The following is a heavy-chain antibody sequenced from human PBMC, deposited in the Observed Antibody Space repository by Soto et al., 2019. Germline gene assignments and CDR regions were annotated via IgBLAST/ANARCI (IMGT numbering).Heavy chain of an antibody. J-gene: IGHJ6*02. D-gene: IGHD3-22*01. CDR2: IGTAGDP. CDR1: GFTFSSYD. Sequence: QPVGSLRLSCAASGFTFSSYDMHWVRQATGKGLEWVSAIGTAGDPYYPGSVKGRFTISRENAKNSLYLQMNSLRAGDTAVYYCARAYSSGYLAYGMDVWGQGTTVTVSS. CDR3: ARAYSSGYLAYGMDV. V-gene: IGHV3-13*05.